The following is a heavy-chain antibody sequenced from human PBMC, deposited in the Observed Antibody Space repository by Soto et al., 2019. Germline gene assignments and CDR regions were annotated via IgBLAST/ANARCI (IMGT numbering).Heavy chain of an antibody. V-gene: IGHV3-30*18. J-gene: IGHJ4*02. CDR3: AKGELPSFDFLLCH. CDR2: SSHDGTSQ. CDR1: GFTLSSYG. D-gene: IGHD3-9*01. Sequence: QVQLVESGGGVVQPGGSLRLSCAASGFTLSSYGIHWVRQAPGKGLEWVAASSHDGTSQLYAVSVKGRFSISRDNSKYPPYLQMTSLRAEATSIYFCAKGELPSFDFLLCHWGQGTRVTVSS.